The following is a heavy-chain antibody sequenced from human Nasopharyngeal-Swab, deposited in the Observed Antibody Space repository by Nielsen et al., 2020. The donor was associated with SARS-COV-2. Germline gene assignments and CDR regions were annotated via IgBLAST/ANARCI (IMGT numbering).Heavy chain of an antibody. J-gene: IGHJ6*02. D-gene: IGHD5-18*01. Sequence: ASVKVSCKASGYTFTSYYLHWVRQAPGQGLEWMGIINPTDGSTSYAQKFEGRVTVTRVTSTSTVYMELNSLRSEDTAVYYCARDPHVDTAMDPYCYYGMDVWGQGTTVTVSS. CDR3: ARDPHVDTAMDPYCYYGMDV. CDR2: INPTDGST. CDR1: GYTFTSYY. V-gene: IGHV1-46*01.